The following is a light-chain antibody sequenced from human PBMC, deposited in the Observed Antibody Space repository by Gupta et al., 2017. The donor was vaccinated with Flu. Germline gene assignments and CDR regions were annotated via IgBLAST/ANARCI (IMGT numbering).Light chain of an antibody. Sequence: EIVLTQSPATLSLSPGDRATLSCRASQSVTSYLAWYQQKPGQAPRLLIYDKSNRAAGIPARFSGSGSGTDFTLTISSLEPEDFAVYYCQQRSNWPPFTFGHGTKVDIK. J-gene: IGKJ3*01. CDR2: DKS. V-gene: IGKV3-11*01. CDR1: QSVTSY. CDR3: QQRSNWPPFT.